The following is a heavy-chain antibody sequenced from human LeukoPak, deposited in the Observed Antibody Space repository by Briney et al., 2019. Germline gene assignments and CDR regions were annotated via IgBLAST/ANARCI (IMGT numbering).Heavy chain of an antibody. V-gene: IGHV4-59*01. J-gene: IGHJ4*02. Sequence: SETLSLTCTVSGGSISSYYWSWIRQPPGKGLEWIGYIYYSGSTNYNPPLKSRVTISVDTSKNQFSLKLSSVTAADTAVYYCAREALYYFDYWGQGTLVTVSS. CDR1: GGSISSYY. CDR2: IYYSGST. CDR3: AREALYYFDY.